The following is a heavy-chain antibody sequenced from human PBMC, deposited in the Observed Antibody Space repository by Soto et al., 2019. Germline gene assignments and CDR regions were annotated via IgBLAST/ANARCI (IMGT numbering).Heavy chain of an antibody. CDR1: GFSFSSYA. CDR3: AKDSYGSGTDYFYGMDV. Sequence: GGSLRLSCAASGFSFSSYAMSWVRQAPGKGLEWVSCMSVGGGSTFHADSVKGRFTISRDNSKNTLYLQMNSLRAEDTAVYYCAKDSYGSGTDYFYGMDVRGQGTTVTVSS. J-gene: IGHJ6*02. D-gene: IGHD3-10*01. V-gene: IGHV3-23*01. CDR2: MSVGGGST.